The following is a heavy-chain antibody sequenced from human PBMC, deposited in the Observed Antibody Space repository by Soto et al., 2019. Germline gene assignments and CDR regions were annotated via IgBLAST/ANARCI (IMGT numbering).Heavy chain of an antibody. V-gene: IGHV1-69*02. J-gene: IGHJ3*01. CDR3: AKGADSSGSESAFDL. D-gene: IGHD3-22*01. Sequence: QVQLVQSGAEVKKPGSSVKVSCKTSGGTFSAYPFNWVRQAPGQGLEWMGRIIPILDIIDYSQNFQGRVTITADKSTNTAYMDLTSLRSEDTAMYFCAKGADSSGSESAFDLWGQGTLITVSS. CDR2: IIPILDII. CDR1: GGTFSAYP.